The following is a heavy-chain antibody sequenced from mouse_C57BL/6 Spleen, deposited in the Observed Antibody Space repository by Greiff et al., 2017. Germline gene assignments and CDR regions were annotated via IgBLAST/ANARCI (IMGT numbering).Heavy chain of an antibody. CDR1: GFTFSSYA. V-gene: IGHV5-4*01. CDR2: ISDGGSYT. J-gene: IGHJ1*03. CDR3: AREDYDYWYFDV. D-gene: IGHD2-4*01. Sequence: EVMLVESGGGLVKPGGSLKLSCAASGFTFSSYAMSWVRQTPEKRLEWVATISDGGSYTYYPDNVKGRFTISRDNAKNNLYLQMSHLKSEDTAMYYCAREDYDYWYFDVWGTGTTVTVSS.